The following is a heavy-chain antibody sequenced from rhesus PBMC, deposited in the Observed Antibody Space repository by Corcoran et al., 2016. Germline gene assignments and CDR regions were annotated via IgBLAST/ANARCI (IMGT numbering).Heavy chain of an antibody. CDR2: ISVSGGST. Sequence: QLQLQESGPGLVKPSETLSLTCAVSGGSVSSSIWWSWIRQPPGKGLGWIGRISVSGGSTSSSPSLTSRVTSSTDTSKNQFSLKVRAVTAADTAVYYCARDSGGNFDYWGQGVLVTVSS. CDR3: ARDSGGNFDY. D-gene: IGHD6-37*01. CDR1: GGSVSSSIW. V-gene: IGHV4-57*01. J-gene: IGHJ4*01.